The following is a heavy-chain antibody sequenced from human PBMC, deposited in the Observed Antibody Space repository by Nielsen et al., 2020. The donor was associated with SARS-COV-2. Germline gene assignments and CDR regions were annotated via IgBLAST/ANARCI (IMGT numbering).Heavy chain of an antibody. Sequence: GGSLKISCAASGFTFSSYGMHWVRKAPGKGLEWVAVISYDGSNKYYADSVKGRFTISRDNSKNTLYLQMNSLRAEDTAVYYCASDSNSYNYYYYYGMDVWGQGTTVTVSS. J-gene: IGHJ6*02. D-gene: IGHD2-2*01. V-gene: IGHV3-30*03. CDR1: GFTFSSYG. CDR2: ISYDGSNK. CDR3: ASDSNSYNYYYYYGMDV.